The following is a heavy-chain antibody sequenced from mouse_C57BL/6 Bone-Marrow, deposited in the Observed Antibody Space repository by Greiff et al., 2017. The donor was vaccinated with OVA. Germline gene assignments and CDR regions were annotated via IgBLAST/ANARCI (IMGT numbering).Heavy chain of an antibody. CDR3: TGYLGMDGYSFAY. CDR1: GYTFTSYW. Sequence: VQLQQSGTVLARPGASVKMSCKTSGYTFTSYWMHWVKQRPGQGLEWIGAIYPGNSDTSYNQKFKGKAKLTAVTSASTAYMELSSLTNEDSAVYYCTGYLGMDGYSFAYWGQGTLVTVSA. D-gene: IGHD2-3*01. J-gene: IGHJ3*01. CDR2: IYPGNSDT. V-gene: IGHV1-5*01.